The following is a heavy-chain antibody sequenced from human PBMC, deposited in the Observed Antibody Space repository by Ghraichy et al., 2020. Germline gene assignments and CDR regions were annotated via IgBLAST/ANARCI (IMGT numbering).Heavy chain of an antibody. CDR2: IYYSGST. V-gene: IGHV4-39*01. D-gene: IGHD3-3*01. Sequence: SQTLSLTCTVSGGSISSSSYYWGWIRQPPGKGLEWIGSIYYSGSTYYNPSLKSRVTISVDTSKNQFSLKLSSVTAADTAVYYCARQYDFWSGYPPPYFDYWGQGTLVTVSS. CDR1: GGSISSSSYY. J-gene: IGHJ4*02. CDR3: ARQYDFWSGYPPPYFDY.